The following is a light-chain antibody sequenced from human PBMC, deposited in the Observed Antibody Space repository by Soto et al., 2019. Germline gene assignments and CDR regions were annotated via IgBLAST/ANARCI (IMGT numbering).Light chain of an antibody. CDR2: DVI. Sequence: QSALTQPASVSGSPGQSITISCTGTSSDIGAYGYVSWYQHFPGKAPKLIIYDVINRPSGVPHRFSGSKSANTASLTISGLQAEDEANYYFSSYTRSRTVVFGGGTKLTVL. V-gene: IGLV2-14*03. CDR1: SSDIGAYGY. J-gene: IGLJ3*02. CDR3: SSYTRSRTVV.